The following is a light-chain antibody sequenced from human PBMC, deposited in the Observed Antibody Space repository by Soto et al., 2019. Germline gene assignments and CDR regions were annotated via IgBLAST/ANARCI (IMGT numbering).Light chain of an antibody. CDR2: GNT. CDR1: SSNIGTGYD. J-gene: IGLJ2*01. CDR3: ATWDDTLNAAV. Sequence: QSVLTQPPSVSGAPGRRVTVSCTGGSSNIGTGYDVHWYEQLPGTAPQLLIYGNTNRPSGVPDRFSGSKSGTSASLAITGLRAEDEADYYCATWDDTLNAAVFGGGTKLTVL. V-gene: IGLV1-40*01.